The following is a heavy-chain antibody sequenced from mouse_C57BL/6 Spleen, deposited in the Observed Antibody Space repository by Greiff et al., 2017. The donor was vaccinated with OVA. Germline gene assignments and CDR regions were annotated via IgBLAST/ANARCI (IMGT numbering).Heavy chain of an antibody. J-gene: IGHJ3*01. D-gene: IGHD1-1*01. CDR1: GYAFRSSW. Sequence: QVQLKESGPELVKPGASVKISCKASGYAFRSSWMNWVKQRPGKGLEWIGRIYPGDGDTNYNGKFKGKATLTADKSSSTAYLQLSSLTSADSAVYFCARADYYGSSPFSYWGQGTLVTVSA. CDR3: ARADYYGSSPFSY. V-gene: IGHV1-82*01. CDR2: IYPGDGDT.